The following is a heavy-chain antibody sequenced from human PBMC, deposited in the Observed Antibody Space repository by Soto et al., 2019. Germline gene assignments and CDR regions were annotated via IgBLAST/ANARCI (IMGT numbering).Heavy chain of an antibody. CDR1: GYMFNTYG. CDR2: ISVYNGNI. V-gene: IGHV1-18*01. D-gene: IGHD3-10*01. J-gene: IGHJ4*02. CDR3: ARTYGSGDYFLPFEY. Sequence: QVQLLQSGAEVKKPGASVKVSCKASGYMFNTYGITWVRQAPGQGLECMGWISVYNGNIDYAQKFEGRVTMTTDTSTSTAYMELKSLTSHDTAVYYCARTYGSGDYFLPFEYWGQGTPVSVSS.